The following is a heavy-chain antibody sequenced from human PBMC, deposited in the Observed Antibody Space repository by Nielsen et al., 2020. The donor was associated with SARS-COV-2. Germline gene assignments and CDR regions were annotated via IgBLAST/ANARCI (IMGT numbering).Heavy chain of an antibody. CDR2: LPGNSGNT. CDR3: VKDLDDADRYYYGFFDS. CDR1: GFTFRTYA. J-gene: IGHJ4*02. D-gene: IGHD3-22*01. Sequence: GESLKISCAASGFTFRTYAMSWVRQAPGKGLEWVAGLPGNSGNTYYADSVKGRFYISRDNSKDTLYLQLTGLRADDTATYYCVKDLDDADRYYYGFFDSWGQGTQVTVSS. V-gene: IGHV3-23*01.